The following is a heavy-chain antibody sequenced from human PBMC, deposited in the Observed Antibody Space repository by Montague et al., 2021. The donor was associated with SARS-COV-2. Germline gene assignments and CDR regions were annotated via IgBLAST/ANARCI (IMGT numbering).Heavy chain of an antibody. CDR3: ARDSYLSGFDY. Sequence: SLRLSCAASGFTFSSYGMHWVRQAPGKGLEWVAVMSYDGSNKYYADSVKGRFIISRDNSKNTLYLQMNSLRVEDTAVYYCARDSYLSGFDYWGQGTLVTVSS. D-gene: IGHD3-10*01. V-gene: IGHV3-30-3*01. J-gene: IGHJ4*02. CDR1: GFTFSSYG. CDR2: MSYDGSNK.